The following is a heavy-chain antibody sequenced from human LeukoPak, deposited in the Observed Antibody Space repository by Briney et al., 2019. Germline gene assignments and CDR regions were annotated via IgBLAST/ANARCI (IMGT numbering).Heavy chain of an antibody. J-gene: IGHJ3*02. CDR1: GFTFSSYW. V-gene: IGHV3-7*01. Sequence: GGSLRLSCAASGFTFSSYWMSWVRQAPGKGLEWVANIKQDGSEKYYVDSVKGRFTISRDNAKNSLYLQMNSLRAEDTAVYYCASRPGSGWYQGAFDIWGQGTMVTVSS. CDR2: IKQDGSEK. CDR3: ASRPGSGWYQGAFDI. D-gene: IGHD6-19*01.